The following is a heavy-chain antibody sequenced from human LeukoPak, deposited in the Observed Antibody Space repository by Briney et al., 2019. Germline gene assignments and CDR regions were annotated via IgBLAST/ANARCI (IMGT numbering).Heavy chain of an antibody. J-gene: IGHJ3*02. D-gene: IGHD4-17*01. V-gene: IGHV3-33*01. Sequence: PGGFLRLSCAASGFTFSTYGMHWVRQAPGKGLEWVAVIWSHGNTKKYADSVTGRFTISRDNSKNTLYLEMNTLRAEDTAVYYCARDDDYDDHNTFDMWGHGTMVTVSS. CDR2: IWSHGNTK. CDR3: ARDDDYDDHNTFDM. CDR1: GFTFSTYG.